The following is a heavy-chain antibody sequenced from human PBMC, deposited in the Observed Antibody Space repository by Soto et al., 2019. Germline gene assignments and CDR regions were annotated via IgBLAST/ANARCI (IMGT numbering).Heavy chain of an antibody. J-gene: IGHJ5*01. CDR3: VREVMLPSRVADWFDS. CDR2: IKQDGSDK. Sequence: EVQLVESGGGLVQPGGSLRLSCAASGFTFSTYWMNWVRQAPGKGLEWVANIKQDGSDKHYMDSVKGRFTISRDNAKNSLYLQMNSLRAEDTAVYYCVREVMLPSRVADWFDSWGQGTLVTVSS. V-gene: IGHV3-7*01. D-gene: IGHD2-2*01. CDR1: GFTFSTYW.